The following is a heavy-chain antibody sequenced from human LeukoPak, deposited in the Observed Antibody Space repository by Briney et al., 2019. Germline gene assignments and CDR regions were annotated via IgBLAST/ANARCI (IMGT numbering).Heavy chain of an antibody. CDR2: IWYDGSNK. Sequence: GGSLRLSCTASGFTFSDYGMHWVRQPPGKGLEWVAIIWYDGSNKTYEDSVKGRFTISRDNSRNTLYLQMNSLRAEDTAVYYCARGVDYYENSGTIDYWGQGTLVTVSS. D-gene: IGHD3-22*01. V-gene: IGHV3-33*01. J-gene: IGHJ4*02. CDR3: ARGVDYYENSGTIDY. CDR1: GFTFSDYG.